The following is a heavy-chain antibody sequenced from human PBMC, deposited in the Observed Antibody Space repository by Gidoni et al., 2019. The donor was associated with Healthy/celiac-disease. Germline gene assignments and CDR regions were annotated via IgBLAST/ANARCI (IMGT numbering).Heavy chain of an antibody. D-gene: IGHD3-3*01. V-gene: IGHV3-30*04. CDR2: ISYDGSNK. CDR1: GFTFSSYA. CDR3: ASGVLRFLEWLPHANWFDP. Sequence: QVQLVESGGGVVQPGRSLRLSCAASGFTFSSYAMPWVRQAPGKGLEWVAVISYDGSNKYYADSVKGRFTISRDNSKNTLYLQMNSLRAEDTAVYYCASGVLRFLEWLPHANWFDPWGQGTLVTVSS. J-gene: IGHJ5*02.